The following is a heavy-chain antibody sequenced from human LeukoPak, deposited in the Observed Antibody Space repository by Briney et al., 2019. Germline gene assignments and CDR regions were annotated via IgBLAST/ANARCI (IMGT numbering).Heavy chain of an antibody. V-gene: IGHV4-61*01. CDR2: IYYSGST. CDR1: GGSISSGSYY. D-gene: IGHD6-13*01. Sequence: SETLSLTCTVSGGSISSGSYYWSWIRQPPGKGLEWIGYIYYSGSTNYNPSLKSRVTISVDTSKNQFSLKLSSVTAADTAVYYCARAVAAAGTRFWFDPWGQGTLVTVSS. CDR3: ARAVAAAGTRFWFDP. J-gene: IGHJ5*02.